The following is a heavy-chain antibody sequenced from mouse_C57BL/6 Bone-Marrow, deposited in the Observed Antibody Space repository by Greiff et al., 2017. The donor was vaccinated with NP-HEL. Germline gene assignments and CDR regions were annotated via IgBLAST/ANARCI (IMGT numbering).Heavy chain of an antibody. V-gene: IGHV1-61*01. CDR2: IYPSDSET. J-gene: IGHJ4*01. CDR1: GYTFTSYW. CDR3: ARDPLEHYAMDY. Sequence: QVQLQQPGAELVRPGSSVKLSCKASGYTFTSYWMDWVKQRPGQGLEWIGNIYPSDSETHYNQKFKDKATLTVDKSSSTAYMQLSSLTSEDSAVYYCARDPLEHYAMDYWGQGTSVTVSS.